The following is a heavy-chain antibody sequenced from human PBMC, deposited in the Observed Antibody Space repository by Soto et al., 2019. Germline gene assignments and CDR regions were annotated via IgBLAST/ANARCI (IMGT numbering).Heavy chain of an antibody. CDR2: ISYSGST. CDR3: ASLYCSRSSCYVNP. CDR1: GGSVRSGSYY. J-gene: IGHJ5*02. V-gene: IGHV4-61*01. D-gene: IGHD2-2*01. Sequence: QVQVQESGPGLVKPSETLSLTCSVSGGSVRSGSYYWSWIRQPPGKGLQWIGYISYSGSTNYNPSLKSRVTISIDTSKHQFCLKLSSLTAADTAVYYFASLYCSRSSCYVNPWGQGTLVTVSS.